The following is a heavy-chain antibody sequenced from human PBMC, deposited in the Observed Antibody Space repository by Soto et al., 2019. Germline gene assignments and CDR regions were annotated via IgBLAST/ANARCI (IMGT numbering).Heavy chain of an antibody. CDR3: AKPEGY. V-gene: IGHV3-30*18. Sequence: QVQLVESGGGVVQPGRSLRLSCAASGFTFSSYGMHWVRQAPGKGLEWVAVISYDGSNKYYADSVKGRFTISRDNSKNTLYLQMNRLRAEDTAVYYCAKPEGYWGQGTLVTVSS. J-gene: IGHJ4*02. CDR2: ISYDGSNK. CDR1: GFTFSSYG.